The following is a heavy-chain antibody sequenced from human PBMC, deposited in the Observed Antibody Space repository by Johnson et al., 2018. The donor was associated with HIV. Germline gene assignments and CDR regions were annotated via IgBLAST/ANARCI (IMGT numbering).Heavy chain of an antibody. CDR1: GFTFDDYG. CDR3: AREGWEITMIQGAFDI. D-gene: IGHD3-10*01. CDR2: INWNGGSA. Sequence: VQLVESGGSVVRPGGSLRLSCAASGFTFDDYGMSWVRQTPGKGLEWVSGINWNGGSAGYAESVKGRFTISRDNAKNSVYLQMNSLRAEDTAFYYCAREGWEITMIQGAFDIWGQGTMVTVSS. V-gene: IGHV3-20*04. J-gene: IGHJ3*02.